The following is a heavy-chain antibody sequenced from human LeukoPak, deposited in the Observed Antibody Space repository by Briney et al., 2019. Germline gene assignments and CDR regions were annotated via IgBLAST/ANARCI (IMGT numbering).Heavy chain of an antibody. CDR3: ARVSGYDLLDY. V-gene: IGHV4-39*01. CDR2: IYYSGST. J-gene: IGHJ4*02. Sequence: SETLSLTCTVSGGSISSSSYYWGWIRQPPGKGLEWIGSIYYSGSTYYNPSLKSRVTISVDTSKNQFSLKLSSVTAADTAVCYCARVSGYDLLDYWGQGTLVTVSS. CDR1: GGSISSSSYY. D-gene: IGHD5-12*01.